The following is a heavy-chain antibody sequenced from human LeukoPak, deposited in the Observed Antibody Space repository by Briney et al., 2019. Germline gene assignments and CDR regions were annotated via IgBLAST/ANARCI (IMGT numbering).Heavy chain of an antibody. Sequence: GGSLRLSCAASGFTFRSYSMNWVRQAPGKGLEWVSAIDPSSTYIYYADSVKGRFTISRDNAENSLYLQMNSLRVEDTAVYYCARDLGSLVDTAMSLDYWGQGTLVTVSS. CDR2: IDPSSTYI. J-gene: IGHJ4*02. CDR3: ARDLGSLVDTAMSLDY. D-gene: IGHD5-18*01. V-gene: IGHV3-21*01. CDR1: GFTFRSYS.